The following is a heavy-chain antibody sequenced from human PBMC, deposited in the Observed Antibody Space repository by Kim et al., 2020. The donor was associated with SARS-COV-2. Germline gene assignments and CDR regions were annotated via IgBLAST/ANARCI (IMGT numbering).Heavy chain of an antibody. Sequence: RSSPSVQRQVTISADKSISTAYLQWSRLKASDTAMYYCARRDRGWPKLDCWGQGTMVTVSS. J-gene: IGHJ4*02. CDR3: ARRDRGWPKLDC. D-gene: IGHD2-15*01. V-gene: IGHV5-51*01.